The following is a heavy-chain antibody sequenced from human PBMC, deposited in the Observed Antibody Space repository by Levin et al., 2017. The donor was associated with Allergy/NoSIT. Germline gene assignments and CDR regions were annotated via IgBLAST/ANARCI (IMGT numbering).Heavy chain of an antibody. V-gene: IGHV1-69*13. CDR2: IIPIFGTA. CDR1: GGTFSSYA. Sequence: SVKVSCKASGGTFSSYAISWVRQAPGQGLEWMGGIIPIFGTANYAQKFQGRVTITADESTSTAYMELSSLRSEDTAVYYCASQKAFLEQQLAPYYDYGMDVWGQGTTVTVSS. J-gene: IGHJ6*02. CDR3: ASQKAFLEQQLAPYYDYGMDV. D-gene: IGHD6-13*01.